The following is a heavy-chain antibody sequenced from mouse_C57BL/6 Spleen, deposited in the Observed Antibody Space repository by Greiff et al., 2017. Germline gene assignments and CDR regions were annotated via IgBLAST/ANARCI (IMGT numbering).Heavy chain of an antibody. CDR2: INPGSGGT. CDR3: ARGRDWYFDV. V-gene: IGHV1-54*01. CDR1: GYAFTNYL. J-gene: IGHJ1*03. Sequence: VMLQQSGAELVRPGTSVKVSCKASGYAFTNYLIEWVKQRPGQGLEWIGVINPGSGGTNYNEKFKGKATLTADKSSSTAYMQLSSLTSEDSAVYFCARGRDWYFDVWGTGTTVTVSS.